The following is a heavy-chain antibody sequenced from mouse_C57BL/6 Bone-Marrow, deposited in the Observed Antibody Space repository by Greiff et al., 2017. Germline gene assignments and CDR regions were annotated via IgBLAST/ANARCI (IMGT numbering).Heavy chain of an antibody. D-gene: IGHD2-4*01. CDR3: ASYDYDEGGDY. Sequence: VQLQESGPGLVAPSPSLSMTCTVSGFSFTSYGVSWVRQPPGKGLEWLGVLCGDGCTTYHSALISRRTISKYNTTSQVFLKLISLQTDETATYYCASYDYDEGGDYWGQGTLLTVSA. J-gene: IGHJ3*01. V-gene: IGHV2-3*01. CDR2: LCGDGCT. CDR1: GFSFTSYG.